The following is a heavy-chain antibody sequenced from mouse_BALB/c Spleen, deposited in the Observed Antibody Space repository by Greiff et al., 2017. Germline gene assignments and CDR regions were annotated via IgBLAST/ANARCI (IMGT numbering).Heavy chain of an antibody. CDR3: ARHGYYYAMDY. V-gene: IGHV3-6*02. CDR1: GYSITSGYY. D-gene: IGHD2-2*01. CDR2: ISYDGSN. Sequence: DVKLQESGPGLVKPSQSLSLTCSVTGYSITSGYYWNWIRQFPGNKLEWMGYISYDGSNNYNPSLKNRISITRDTSKNQFFLKLNSVTTEDTATYYCARHGYYYAMDYWGQGTSVTVSS. J-gene: IGHJ4*01.